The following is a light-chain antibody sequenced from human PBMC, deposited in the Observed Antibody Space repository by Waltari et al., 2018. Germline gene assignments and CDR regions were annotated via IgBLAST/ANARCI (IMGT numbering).Light chain of an antibody. V-gene: IGLV3-1*01. CDR3: QAWDSSTVV. Sequence: SYELTQPPSVSVSPGQTASITCSGDKLGEKYSCWYQQRPGQSPLLVIYQDNKRPSGIPDRFSGSNSGNTATLTISGTQAVDEADYYCQAWDSSTVVFGGGTKLTVL. CDR2: QDN. CDR1: KLGEKY. J-gene: IGLJ2*01.